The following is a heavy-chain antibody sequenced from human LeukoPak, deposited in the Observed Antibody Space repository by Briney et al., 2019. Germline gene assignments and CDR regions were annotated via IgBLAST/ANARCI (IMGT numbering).Heavy chain of an antibody. V-gene: IGHV6-1*01. CDR2: TCYGSKWYT. Sequence: PSQTLSLTCAISGDSASNNNAAWDWTRQSPSRGLEWLTRTCYGSKWYTEPAVSVNSRININPDTSKNQFSLQLTSVTPEDSAVYYCARGNSGVAVARFDYWGQGTLVTVSS. D-gene: IGHD6-19*01. J-gene: IGHJ4*02. CDR1: GDSASNNNAA. CDR3: ARGNSGVAVARFDY.